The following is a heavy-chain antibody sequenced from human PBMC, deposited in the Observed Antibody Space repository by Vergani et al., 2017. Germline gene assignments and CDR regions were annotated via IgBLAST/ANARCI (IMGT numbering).Heavy chain of an antibody. J-gene: IGHJ4*02. CDR1: GFTFSTYA. CDR2: LTGGGGST. D-gene: IGHD2-15*01. V-gene: IGHV3-23*01. Sequence: EVQLLESGGSLKQPGGSVRLSCAASGFTFSTYAMHWVRQAPGKGLEWVSALTGGGGSTYYADSFKGRFIISRDNSRDTLYLQMNSLRPEDTATYYCVKDAGSCESFFDSWGQGTLVTFSS. CDR3: VKDAGSCESFFDS.